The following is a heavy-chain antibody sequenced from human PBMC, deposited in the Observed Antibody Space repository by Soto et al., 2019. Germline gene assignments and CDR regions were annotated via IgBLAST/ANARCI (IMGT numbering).Heavy chain of an antibody. CDR2: INHSGST. Sequence: QVQLQQWGAGLLKPSETLSLTCAVYGGSFSGYYWSWIRQPPGKGLEWIGEINHSGSTNYNPSLKSRVTISVDTSKNQFSLKLSSVTAADTAVYYCARGDFGGNHDYWGQGTLVTVSS. D-gene: IGHD4-17*01. J-gene: IGHJ4*02. CDR3: ARGDFGGNHDY. V-gene: IGHV4-34*01. CDR1: GGSFSGYY.